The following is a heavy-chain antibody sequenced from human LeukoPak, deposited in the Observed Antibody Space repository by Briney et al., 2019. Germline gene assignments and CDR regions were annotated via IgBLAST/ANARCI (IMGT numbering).Heavy chain of an antibody. D-gene: IGHD6-13*01. CDR2: ISGSGGST. CDR3: AKDPTAAYSSRSLNWFDP. V-gene: IGHV3-23*01. Sequence: PGGSLRLSCAASGFTFSSYAMSWVRQAPGKGLEWVSAISGSGGSTYYADSVKGRFTISRDNSKNTLYLQMNSLRAEDTAVYYCAKDPTAAYSSRSLNWFDPWGQGTLVTVSS. CDR1: GFTFSSYA. J-gene: IGHJ5*02.